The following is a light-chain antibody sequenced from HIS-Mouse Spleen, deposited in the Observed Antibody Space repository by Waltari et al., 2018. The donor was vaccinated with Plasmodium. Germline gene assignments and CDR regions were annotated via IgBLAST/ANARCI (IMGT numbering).Light chain of an antibody. Sequence: EIVLTQSPGTLSLSPGERATLSCRASQSVSSSYLAWYQQKPGQAPRLLIYGASSSATGITDRFSGSVAGTDFTLTISRLEPEDFAVYYCQQYGNSPLTFGGGTKVEIK. CDR2: GAS. CDR3: QQYGNSPLT. V-gene: IGKV3-20*01. J-gene: IGKJ4*01. CDR1: QSVSSSY.